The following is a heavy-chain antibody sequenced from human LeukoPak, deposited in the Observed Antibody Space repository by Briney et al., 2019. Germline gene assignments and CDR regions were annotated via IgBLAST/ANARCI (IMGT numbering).Heavy chain of an antibody. D-gene: IGHD2/OR15-2a*01. CDR1: GGSINTITYY. CDR2: IYYTGSA. Sequence: SETLSLTCSVSGGSINTITYYWGWIRQPPGKGLEWIGNIYYTGSADYNPSLKSRVTISVDTSRNQFSLKLRSVTAADTAMYYCASYYSPMSFDYWGQGTLVRVSS. V-gene: IGHV4-39*01. CDR3: ASYYSPMSFDY. J-gene: IGHJ4*02.